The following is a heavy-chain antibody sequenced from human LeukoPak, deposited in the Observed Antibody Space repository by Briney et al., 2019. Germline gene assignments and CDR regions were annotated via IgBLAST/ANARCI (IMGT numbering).Heavy chain of an antibody. CDR3: ARAGGGTYYYDSSGYSGAFDI. CDR1: GFTFGDYA. CDR2: IYSDGST. Sequence: HPGGSLRLSCTASGFTFGDYAMTWVRQAPGKGLEWVSVIYSDGSTYYADFVKGRFTISRDNSKNTLYLQMNSLRAEDTAVYYCARAGGGTYYYDSSGYSGAFDIWGQGTMVTVSS. D-gene: IGHD3-22*01. V-gene: IGHV3-53*01. J-gene: IGHJ3*02.